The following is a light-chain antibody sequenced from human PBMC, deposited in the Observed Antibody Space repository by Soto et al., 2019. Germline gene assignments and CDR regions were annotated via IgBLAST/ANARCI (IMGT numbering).Light chain of an antibody. CDR3: QQYNKWPLT. CDR1: QSVYSN. CDR2: ATS. V-gene: IGKV3-15*01. J-gene: IGKJ5*01. Sequence: IVMTQSPATLSVSPGERATLSCRASQSVYSNLAWYQQKPGQAPRLLIYATSTRATGIPARFSGSGSGTEFTLTISSLQSEDFAIYYCQQYNKWPLTFGQGTRLEIK.